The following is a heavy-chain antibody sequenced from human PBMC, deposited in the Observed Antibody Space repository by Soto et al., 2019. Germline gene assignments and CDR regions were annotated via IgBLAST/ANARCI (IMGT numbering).Heavy chain of an antibody. J-gene: IGHJ4*02. D-gene: IGHD1-1*01. CDR1: GGSISSYY. CDR3: ARLATRYYFDY. V-gene: IGHV4-59*01. CDR2: IYYSGST. Sequence: SETLSLTCTVSGGSISSYYWSWIRQPPGKGLEWIGYIYYSGSTNYNPSLKSRVNISVDTSKNQFSLKMSSVTAADTAVYYCARLATRYYFDYWGQGTLVTVS.